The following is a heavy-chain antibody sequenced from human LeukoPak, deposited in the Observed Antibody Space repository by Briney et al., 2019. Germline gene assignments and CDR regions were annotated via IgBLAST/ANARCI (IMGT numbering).Heavy chain of an antibody. CDR1: GGSISSGSYY. Sequence: SQTLSLTCTVSGGSISSGSYYWSWIRQPAGKGLEWIGRIYTSGSTNYNPSLKSRVTISVDTSKNQFSLKLSSVTAADTAVYYCARAAMVMEAFDIWGQGTMVTVSS. CDR2: IYTSGST. V-gene: IGHV4-61*02. J-gene: IGHJ3*02. CDR3: ARAAMVMEAFDI. D-gene: IGHD5-18*01.